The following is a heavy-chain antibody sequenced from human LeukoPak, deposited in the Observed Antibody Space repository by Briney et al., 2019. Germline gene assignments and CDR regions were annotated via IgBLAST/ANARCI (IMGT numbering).Heavy chain of an antibody. CDR3: AKRGSSSWYYYYYMDV. V-gene: IGHV3-23*01. D-gene: IGHD6-13*01. CDR2: ISGSGDST. J-gene: IGHJ6*03. CDR1: GFTFSSYA. Sequence: GGSLRLSCAASGFTFSSYAMSWVRQAPGKGLEWVSAISGSGDSTNYADSVKGRFTISRDNSKNTVYLQMNSLRAEDTAVYYCAKRGSSSWYYYYYMDVWGKGTTVTVSS.